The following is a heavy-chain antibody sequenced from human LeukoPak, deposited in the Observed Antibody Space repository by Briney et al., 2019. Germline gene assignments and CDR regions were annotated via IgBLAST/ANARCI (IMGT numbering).Heavy chain of an antibody. CDR2: ISAYNGNT. J-gene: IGHJ4*02. CDR1: GYTFTSYG. CDR3: ARDTTAPFSSWYGY. V-gene: IGHV1-18*01. Sequence: ASVKVSCKASGYTFTSYGISWVRQAPGQVLGWMGWISAYNGNTNYAQKLQGRVTMTTDTSTSTAYMELRSLRSDDTAVYYCARDTTAPFSSWYGYWGQGTLVTVSS. D-gene: IGHD6-13*01.